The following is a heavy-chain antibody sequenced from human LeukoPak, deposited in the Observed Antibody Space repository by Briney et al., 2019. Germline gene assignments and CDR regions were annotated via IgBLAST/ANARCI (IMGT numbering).Heavy chain of an antibody. D-gene: IGHD4-17*01. CDR3: ARQYGDYVRRYFDY. CDR2: ISSSGSTI. J-gene: IGHJ4*02. CDR1: GFTFSDYY. Sequence: GGSLRLSCAASGFTFSDYYMSWIRQAPGKGLEWVSYISSSGSTIYYADSVKGRFTISRDNAKNSLYLQMNSLRAENTAVYYCARQYGDYVRRYFDYWGQGTLVTVSS. V-gene: IGHV3-11*01.